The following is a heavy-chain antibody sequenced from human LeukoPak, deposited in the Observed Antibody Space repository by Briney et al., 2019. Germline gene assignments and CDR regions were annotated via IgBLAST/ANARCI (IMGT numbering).Heavy chain of an antibody. J-gene: IGHJ6*04. CDR1: GFSFSSYE. D-gene: IGHD2-15*01. CDR2: ISSSGSTI. Sequence: GGSLRLSCAASGFSFSSYEMNWVRQAPGKGLEWVSYISSSGSTIYYADSVKGRFTISRDNAKNSLYLQMNSLRAEDTAVYYCARDGGYCSGGSRKADVWGKGTTVTVSS. V-gene: IGHV3-48*03. CDR3: ARDGGYCSGGSRKADV.